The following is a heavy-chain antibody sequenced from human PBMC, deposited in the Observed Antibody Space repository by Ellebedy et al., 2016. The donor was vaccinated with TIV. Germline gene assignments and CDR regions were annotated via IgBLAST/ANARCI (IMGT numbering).Heavy chain of an antibody. D-gene: IGHD2-2*02. CDR2: IWYDGSNK. J-gene: IGHJ6*02. V-gene: IGHV3-33*08. CDR3: ARDEEGALYYYYYGMDV. Sequence: GGSLRLSFAASGFTFSSYGMPWVRQAPGKGLEWVAVIWYDGSNKYYADSVKGRFTISRDNSKNQRYLKMNSLRPEDTAVYYCARDEEGALYYYYYGMDVWGQGTTVTVSS. CDR1: GFTFSSYG.